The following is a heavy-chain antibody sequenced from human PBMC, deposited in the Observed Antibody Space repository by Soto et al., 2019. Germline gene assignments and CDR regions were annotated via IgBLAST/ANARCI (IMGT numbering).Heavy chain of an antibody. CDR2: MNPNSGNT. J-gene: IGHJ4*02. CDR3: AREHSSSWRFDY. Sequence: QVQLVQSGAEVKKPGASVKVSCKASGYTFSSYDINWVRQATGQGLEWMGWMNPNSGNTDYAQKFQGXVXXXRXXSISTAYMELSSLRSEDTAVYYCAREHSSSWRFDYWGQGTLVTVSS. V-gene: IGHV1-8*01. D-gene: IGHD6-13*01. CDR1: GYTFSSYD.